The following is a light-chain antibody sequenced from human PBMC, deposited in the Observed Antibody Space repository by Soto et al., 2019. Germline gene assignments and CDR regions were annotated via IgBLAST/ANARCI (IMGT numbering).Light chain of an antibody. CDR1: SSDVGGYNY. CDR3: SSYTDSSLGVV. J-gene: IGLJ2*01. V-gene: IGLV2-14*03. Sequence: QAVVTQPASVSGSPGQSITFSCTGTSSDVGGYNYVSWYQQHPGKAPKLLIYDVTNRPSGVSNRFSGSKSGNTASLTISGLQAEDEADYYCSSYTDSSLGVVFGGGTKLTVL. CDR2: DVT.